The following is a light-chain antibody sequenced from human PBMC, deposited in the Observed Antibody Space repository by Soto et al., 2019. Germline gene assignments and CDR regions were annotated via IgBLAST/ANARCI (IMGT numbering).Light chain of an antibody. CDR2: GAS. Sequence: EIVMTQSPATLSVSPGEGATLSCRASQSVRSNLAWYQQKPGQAPRLLIYGASPRAPGIPARFSGSGSGTEFTLTLSSLQSEDFAFYYSQQYDDWPYTFGQGTKLEIK. J-gene: IGKJ2*01. V-gene: IGKV3-15*01. CDR1: QSVRSN. CDR3: QQYDDWPYT.